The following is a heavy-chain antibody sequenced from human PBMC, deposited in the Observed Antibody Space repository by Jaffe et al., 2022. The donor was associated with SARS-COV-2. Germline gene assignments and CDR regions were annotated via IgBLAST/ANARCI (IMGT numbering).Heavy chain of an antibody. V-gene: IGHV3-23*01. CDR3: ANLQYGF. J-gene: IGHJ4*02. CDR2: ISTSAGSA. Sequence: EVQLLESGGDLVQPGGSLRLSCAASGFTFSSHALSWVRQAPGKGLECVSVISTSAGSAYYADSVKGRFTISRDNSKNTLYLQMNSLRAEDTAVYYCANLQYGFWGQGTLVTVSS. D-gene: IGHD1-1*01. CDR1: GFTFSSHA.